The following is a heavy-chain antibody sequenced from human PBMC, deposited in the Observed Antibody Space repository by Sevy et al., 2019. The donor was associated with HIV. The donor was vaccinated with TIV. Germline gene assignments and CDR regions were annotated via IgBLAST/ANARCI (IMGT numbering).Heavy chain of an antibody. CDR2: IYSSDRT. CDR1: GFTVSDNH. V-gene: IGHV3-53*01. CDR3: ARDRVTYDYDSSGYYTSGYGMDV. J-gene: IGHJ6*02. Sequence: GGSLRLSCAASGFTVSDNHMNWVRQAPGKGLEWVSVIYSSDRTDYADSVKGRFTVSRANSKNTLYIQMNGLRAEDTAVYYCARDRVTYDYDSSGYYTSGYGMDVWGQGTTVTVSS. D-gene: IGHD3-22*01.